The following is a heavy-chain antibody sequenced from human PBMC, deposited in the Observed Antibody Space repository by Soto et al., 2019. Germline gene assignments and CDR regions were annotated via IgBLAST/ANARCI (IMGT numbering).Heavy chain of an antibody. CDR3: ARDDYYGLGSPYGMDV. D-gene: IGHD3-10*01. J-gene: IGHJ6*02. CDR2: ISAYNGNT. CDR1: GYTFTSYG. Sequence: ASVKVSCKASGYTFTSYGISWVRQAPGQGLEWMGWISAYNGNTNYAQKLQGRVTMTTDTSTSTAYMELRSLRSDDTVVYYCARDDYYGLGSPYGMDVWGQGTTVTVSS. V-gene: IGHV1-18*01.